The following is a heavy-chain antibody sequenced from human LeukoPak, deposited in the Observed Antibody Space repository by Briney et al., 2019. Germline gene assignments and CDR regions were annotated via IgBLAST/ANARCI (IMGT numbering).Heavy chain of an antibody. D-gene: IGHD6-6*01. CDR1: GYTFTSYY. V-gene: IGHV1-46*01. CDR2: INPSGGST. Sequence: ASVKVSCKASGYTFTSYYMHWVRQAPGQGLEWMGIINPSGGSTSYAQKFQGRVTMTRDTSTSTVYMELSSLRSEDTAVYYCARDKKSAARQRGSLFDYWGQGTLVTVSS. CDR3: ARDKKSAARQRGSLFDY. J-gene: IGHJ4*02.